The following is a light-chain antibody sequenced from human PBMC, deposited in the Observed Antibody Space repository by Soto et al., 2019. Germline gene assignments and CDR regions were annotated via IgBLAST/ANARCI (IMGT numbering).Light chain of an antibody. CDR2: NVN. CDR1: RRDVGGYYF. J-gene: IGLJ1*01. V-gene: IGLV2-8*01. CDR3: SSYSDTNISV. Sequence: QTLWTQASCASGSRAQAFTIFYTSTRRDVGGYYFVSWYQVRPGEAPQLIIYNVNGRPSGVPRRFSGSTSGSTASLTGSGLHAVDDDDYYCSSYSDTNISVFGTGTKVTVL.